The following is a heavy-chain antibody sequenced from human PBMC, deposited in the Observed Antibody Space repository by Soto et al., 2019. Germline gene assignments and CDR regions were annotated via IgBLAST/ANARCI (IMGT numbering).Heavy chain of an antibody. D-gene: IGHD5-18*01. V-gene: IGHV3-33*01. Sequence: QVQLVESGGGVVQPGRSLRLSCAASGFTFSSYGMHWVRQAPGKGLEWVAVIWYDGSNKYYADCVKGRFTISRDNSKNTLYLQMNSLRADDTAVYYCARGRYSYGRYYYYYGMDVWGQGTTVTVSS. CDR2: IWYDGSNK. CDR1: GFTFSSYG. J-gene: IGHJ6*02. CDR3: ARGRYSYGRYYYYYGMDV.